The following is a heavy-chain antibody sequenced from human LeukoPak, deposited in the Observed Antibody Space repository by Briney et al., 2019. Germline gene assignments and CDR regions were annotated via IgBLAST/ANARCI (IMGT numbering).Heavy chain of an antibody. CDR3: ARRVDAFDI. Sequence: SETLSLTCTVSGGSISSYYWSWIRQPPGKGLEWSGYIYYSGSINYNPSLKSRVTISVDTSKNQFSLRLSSVTAADTAVYYCARRVDAFDIWGQGTMVTVSS. CDR2: IYYSGSI. CDR1: GGSISSYY. V-gene: IGHV4-59*01. J-gene: IGHJ3*02.